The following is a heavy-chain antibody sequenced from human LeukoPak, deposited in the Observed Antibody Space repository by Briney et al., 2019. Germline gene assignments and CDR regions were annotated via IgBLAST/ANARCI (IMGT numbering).Heavy chain of an antibody. CDR1: GYTLTELS. D-gene: IGHD1-1*01. CDR3: ATDLATGTDAFDI. J-gene: IGHJ3*02. Sequence: ASVKVSCKVSGYTLTELSMHWVRQAPGKGLEWMGGFDPEDGETIYAQKFQGRVTMTEDTSTDTAYMELSSLGSEDTAVYYCATDLATGTDAFDIWGQGTMVTVSS. CDR2: FDPEDGET. V-gene: IGHV1-24*01.